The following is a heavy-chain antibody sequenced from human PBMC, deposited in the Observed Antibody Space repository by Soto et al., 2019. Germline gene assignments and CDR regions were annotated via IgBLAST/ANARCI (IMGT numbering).Heavy chain of an antibody. J-gene: IGHJ3*02. CDR1: GGTFSSYA. CDR3: AREQTDYYDSSVDAFDI. V-gene: IGHV1-69*01. Sequence: QVQLVQSGAEVKKPGSSVKVSCKASGGTFSSYAISWVRQAPGQGLEWMGGIIPIFGTANYAQKFQGRVTITADESTSTAYMELSSLRSEDTAVYYCAREQTDYYDSSVDAFDIGGQGTMVTVSS. CDR2: IIPIFGTA. D-gene: IGHD3-22*01.